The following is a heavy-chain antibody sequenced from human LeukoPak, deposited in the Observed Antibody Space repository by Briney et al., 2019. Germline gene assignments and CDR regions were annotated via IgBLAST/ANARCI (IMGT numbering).Heavy chain of an antibody. CDR2: INSDGSST. Sequence: PGGSLRLFCAASGFTFSSYAMHWVRQAPGKGLVWVSRINSDGSSTSYADSVKGRFTIFRDNAKNTLYLQMNSLRAEDTAVYYCARRVVVPAAPYHFDYWGQGTLVTVSS. CDR3: ARRVVVPAAPYHFDY. D-gene: IGHD2-2*01. J-gene: IGHJ4*02. V-gene: IGHV3-74*01. CDR1: GFTFSSYA.